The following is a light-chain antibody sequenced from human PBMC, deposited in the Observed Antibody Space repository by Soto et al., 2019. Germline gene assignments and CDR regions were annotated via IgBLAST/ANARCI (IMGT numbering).Light chain of an antibody. CDR1: HRLNTY. CDR2: GAP. J-gene: IGKJ2*01. Sequence: IRMTQSPSSLSASIGDRVTFTCRASHRLNTYLAWYQQKPGKAPKLLIYGAPTLQSGVPSRFSGSGSGTDFTLLISSLQSEDFATYYCQQYFSYPYTFGQGTKLEIK. CDR3: QQYFSYPYT. V-gene: IGKV1-8*01.